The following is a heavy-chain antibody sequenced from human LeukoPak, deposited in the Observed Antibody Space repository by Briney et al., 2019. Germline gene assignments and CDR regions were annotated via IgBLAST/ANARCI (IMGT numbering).Heavy chain of an antibody. CDR3: AKAYSSSWYGRFPDY. Sequence: GGSLRLSCAASGFIFDDYAMHWVRQAPGKGLEWVSGISWNSGSIGYADSVKGRFTISRDNAKNSLYLQMNSLRAEDTALYYCAKAYSSSWYGRFPDYWGQGILVTVSS. J-gene: IGHJ4*02. D-gene: IGHD6-13*01. CDR2: ISWNSGSI. CDR1: GFIFDDYA. V-gene: IGHV3-9*01.